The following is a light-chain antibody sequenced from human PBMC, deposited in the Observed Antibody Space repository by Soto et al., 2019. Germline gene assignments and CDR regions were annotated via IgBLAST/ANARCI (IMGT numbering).Light chain of an antibody. CDR1: SSNIGGNF. Sequence: QAVVTQPPSASGTPGQRVAISCSGSSSNIGGNFVYWYSQLPGAAPKRLIYRNHQRPSGVPDRFSGSKSGTSASLAISGLRSEDEADYYCAAWDDSLSGYVFGTGTKLTVL. CDR2: RNH. CDR3: AAWDDSLSGYV. V-gene: IGLV1-47*01. J-gene: IGLJ1*01.